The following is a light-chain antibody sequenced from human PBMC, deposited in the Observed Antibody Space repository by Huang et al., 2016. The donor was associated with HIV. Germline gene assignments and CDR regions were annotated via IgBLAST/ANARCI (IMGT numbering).Light chain of an antibody. CDR1: QSVLYSSNSKNY. J-gene: IGKJ3*01. V-gene: IGKV4-1*01. CDR2: WAS. Sequence: DIVMTQSPDYLAVSLGERATINCKSSQSVLYSSNSKNYLAWYQHKPGQPPKVLFYWASTRESGVPDRFSGSGSVTNFSLTISSLQAEDVAVYYCQQYYNTPFTFGPGTKVEI. CDR3: QQYYNTPFT.